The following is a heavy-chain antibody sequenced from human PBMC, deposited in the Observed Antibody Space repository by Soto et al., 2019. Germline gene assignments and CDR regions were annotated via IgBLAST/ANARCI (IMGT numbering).Heavy chain of an antibody. Sequence: GGSLRLSCAASGFTFSSYGMHWVRQAPGKGLEWVAVIWYDGSNKYYADSVKGRFTISRDNSKNTLYLQMNSLRAEDTAVYYCARTLVGAMVLHGMDVWGQGTTVTVSS. J-gene: IGHJ6*02. V-gene: IGHV3-33*01. CDR3: ARTLVGAMVLHGMDV. D-gene: IGHD1-26*01. CDR2: IWYDGSNK. CDR1: GFTFSSYG.